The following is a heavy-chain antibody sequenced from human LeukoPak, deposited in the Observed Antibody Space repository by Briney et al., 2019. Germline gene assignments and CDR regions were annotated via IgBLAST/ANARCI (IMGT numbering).Heavy chain of an antibody. V-gene: IGHV4-59*08. J-gene: IGHJ3*02. Sequence: PSETLSLTCTVSGGSISSHYWSWIRQPPGKGLEWIGYIYYSGSTNYDPSLKSRVTISVDTSKNQFSLKLSSVTAADTAVYYCARRELDYYDSSGYLSDAFDIWGQGTMVTVSS. CDR3: ARRELDYYDSSGYLSDAFDI. CDR1: GGSISSHY. D-gene: IGHD3-22*01. CDR2: IYYSGST.